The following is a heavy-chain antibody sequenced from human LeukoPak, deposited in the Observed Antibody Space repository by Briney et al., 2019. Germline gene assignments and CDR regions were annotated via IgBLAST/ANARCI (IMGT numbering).Heavy chain of an antibody. D-gene: IGHD5-18*01. J-gene: IGHJ4*02. CDR2: IYYSGST. CDR1: GGSFSGYY. Sequence: PSETLSLTCAVYGGSFSGYYWSWIRQPPGKGLEWIGSIYYSGSTYYNPSLKSRVTISVDTSKNQFSLKLSSVTAADTAVYYCARGRIQLWFGRGYYFDYWGQGTLVTVSS. V-gene: IGHV4-34*01. CDR3: ARGRIQLWFGRGYYFDY.